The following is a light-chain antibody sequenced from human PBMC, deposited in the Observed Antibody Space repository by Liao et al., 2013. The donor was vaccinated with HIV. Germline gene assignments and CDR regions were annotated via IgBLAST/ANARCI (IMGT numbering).Light chain of an antibody. CDR3: QVWDSSSDHVV. V-gene: IGLV3-1*01. CDR1: KLGDKY. CDR2: YDR. J-gene: IGLJ2*01. Sequence: SYELTQPPSVSVSPGQTASITCSGDKLGDKYACWYQQKPGQAPVLVIYYDRDRPSGIPERFSGSNSGNTATLTISGVEAGDEADYYCQVWDSSSDHVVFGGGTKLTVL.